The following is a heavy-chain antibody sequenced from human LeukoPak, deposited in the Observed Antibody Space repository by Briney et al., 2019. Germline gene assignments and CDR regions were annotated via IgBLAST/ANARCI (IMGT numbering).Heavy chain of an antibody. CDR1: GFTFSSYA. J-gene: IGHJ3*02. Sequence: GGSLRLSCAASGFTFSSYAMHWVRQAPGKGLEWVAVISYDGSNKYYADSVKGRFTISRDNSKNTLYLQMNSLRADDTAVYYCAGDGPLKGGGDEAFDIWGQGTLVTVSS. V-gene: IGHV3-30-3*01. D-gene: IGHD3-16*01. CDR2: ISYDGSNK. CDR3: AGDGPLKGGGDEAFDI.